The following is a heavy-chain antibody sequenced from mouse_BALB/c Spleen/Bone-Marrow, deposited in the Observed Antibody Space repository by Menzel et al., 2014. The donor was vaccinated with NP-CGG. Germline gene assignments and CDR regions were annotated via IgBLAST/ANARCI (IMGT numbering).Heavy chain of an antibody. D-gene: IGHD4-1*01. CDR1: GFAFSSYD. V-gene: IGHV5-9*02. CDR2: ISSGGSYT. Sequence: EVKLVESGGGLVEPGGSLKLSCAASGFAFSSYDMSWVRQTPEKRLEWVATISSGGSYTYYPDSMKGRFTISRDNARNTLHLQMSSLRSEDTALYYCARPLTGAYFDYWGQGTTLTVSS. J-gene: IGHJ2*01. CDR3: ARPLTGAYFDY.